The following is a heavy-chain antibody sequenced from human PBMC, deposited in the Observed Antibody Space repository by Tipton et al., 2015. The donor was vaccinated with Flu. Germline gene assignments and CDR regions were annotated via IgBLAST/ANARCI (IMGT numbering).Heavy chain of an antibody. CDR1: GGSISSGSHY. Sequence: TLSLTCTVSGGSISSGSHYWGWIRQAPGRGLEWVGSIYYTGYPYYNSSLKSRLAMSIDTSKKQFSLRLSSVTAADTAVYYCAKVLFGWVESWAPGTLVTVSS. V-gene: IGHV4-39*07. D-gene: IGHD3-16*01. J-gene: IGHJ5*01. CDR3: AKVLFGWVES. CDR2: IYYTGYP.